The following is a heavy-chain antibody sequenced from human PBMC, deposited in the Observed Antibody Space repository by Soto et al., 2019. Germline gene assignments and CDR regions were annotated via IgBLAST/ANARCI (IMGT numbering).Heavy chain of an antibody. J-gene: IGHJ3*01. CDR2: IGANGGGT. V-gene: IGHV3-23*01. CDR1: GFTFSSFF. Sequence: EVPLLEPGGALVQPGGSLRLSCAASGFTFSSFFMSWVRQAPGKGLDWVSGIGANGGGTYYADSVKGRFIISRDNSKNTLYLQMNSLSAEDTAVYYCARDPNGDYLGAFDFWGQKTMVTVSS. D-gene: IGHD4-17*01. CDR3: ARDPNGDYLGAFDF.